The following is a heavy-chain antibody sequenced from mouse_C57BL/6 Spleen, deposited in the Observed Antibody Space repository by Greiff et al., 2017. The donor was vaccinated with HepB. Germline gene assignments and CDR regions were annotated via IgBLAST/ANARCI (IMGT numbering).Heavy chain of an antibody. V-gene: IGHV1-80*01. J-gene: IGHJ2*01. D-gene: IGHD4-1*01. CDR1: GYAFSSYW. CDR3: ARDPLPSWDGFDY. Sequence: VKLQESGAELVKPGASVKISCKASGYAFSSYWMNWVKQRPGKGLEWIGQIYPGDGDTNYNGKFKGKATLTADKSSSTAYMQLSSLTSEDSAVYFCARDPLPSWDGFDYWGQGTTLTVSS. CDR2: IYPGDGDT.